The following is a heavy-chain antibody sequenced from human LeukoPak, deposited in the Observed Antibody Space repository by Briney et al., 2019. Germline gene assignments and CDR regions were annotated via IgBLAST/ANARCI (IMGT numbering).Heavy chain of an antibody. V-gene: IGHV4-59*12. J-gene: IGHJ6*03. CDR2: IYYSGST. CDR1: GGSISSYY. CDR3: ARARADYRYYYYYMDV. Sequence: RSSETLSLTCTVSGGSISSYYWSWIRQPPGKGLEWIGYIYYSGSTNYNPSLKSRVTISVDTSKNQFSLRLSSVTAADTAVYYCARARADYRYYYYYMDVWGKGTTVTVSS. D-gene: IGHD3-16*02.